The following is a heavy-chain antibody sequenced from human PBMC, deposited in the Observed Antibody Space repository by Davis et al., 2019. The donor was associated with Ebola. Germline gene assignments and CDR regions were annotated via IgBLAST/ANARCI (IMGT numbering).Heavy chain of an antibody. CDR2: INVRSNYM. D-gene: IGHD3-10*01. Sequence: GESLKISCAASGFTFRDYTMNWVRQAPGKGLEWVSSINVRSNYMYYADSVQGRFTISRDNARNSLFLQMNSLKAEDTAVYYCARDLGGRYNYGSPSYYFWLDSWGQGTQVIVSS. CDR3: ARDLGGRYNYGSPSYYFWLDS. V-gene: IGHV3-21*01. J-gene: IGHJ5*01. CDR1: GFTFRDYT.